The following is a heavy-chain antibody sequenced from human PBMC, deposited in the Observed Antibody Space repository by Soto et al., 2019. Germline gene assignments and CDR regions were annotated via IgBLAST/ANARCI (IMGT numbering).Heavy chain of an antibody. Sequence: SETLSLTCTVSGGSISSYYWSWIRQPPGKGLEWIGYIYYSGSTNYNPSLNSRVTISVDTSKNQFSLTVTSVTAADTAVYYCARRIVATETCDYWGQGTLVTVSS. CDR2: IYYSGST. CDR1: GGSISSYY. V-gene: IGHV4-59*08. D-gene: IGHD5-12*01. CDR3: ARRIVATETCDY. J-gene: IGHJ4*02.